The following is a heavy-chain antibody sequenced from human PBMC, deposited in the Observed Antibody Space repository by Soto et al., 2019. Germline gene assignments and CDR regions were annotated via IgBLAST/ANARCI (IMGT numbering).Heavy chain of an antibody. CDR3: ARDQDIVVAPAAIQDAFDI. D-gene: IGHD2-2*02. V-gene: IGHV3-30-3*01. J-gene: IGHJ3*02. Sequence: GGSLRLSCAASGFTFSSYAMHWVRQAPGKGLEWVAVISYDGSNKYYADSVKGRFTISRDNSKNTLYLQMNSLRAEDTAVYYCARDQDIVVAPAAIQDAFDIWGQGTMVTVSS. CDR1: GFTFSSYA. CDR2: ISYDGSNK.